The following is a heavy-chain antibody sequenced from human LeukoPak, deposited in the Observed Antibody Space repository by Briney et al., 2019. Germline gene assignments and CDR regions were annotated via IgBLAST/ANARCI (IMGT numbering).Heavy chain of an antibody. CDR2: ISSGSSTI. V-gene: IGHV3-48*04. J-gene: IGHJ4*02. Sequence: GGSLRLSCAASGFTFGGYSMNWVRQAPGKGLEWVSHISSGSSTIYYADSVEGRFTISRDNAKNSLYLQMNSLRAEDTAVYYCAKDQMVRGVIIPRGFDYWGQGTLVTVSS. CDR1: GFTFGGYS. CDR3: AKDQMVRGVIIPRGFDY. D-gene: IGHD3-10*01.